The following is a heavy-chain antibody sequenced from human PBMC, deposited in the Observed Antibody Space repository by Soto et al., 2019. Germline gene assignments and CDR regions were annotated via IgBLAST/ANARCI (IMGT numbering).Heavy chain of an antibody. CDR3: ARGYCSSTSCYFDY. CDR1: GYTLTELS. CDR2: FDPEDGET. D-gene: IGHD2-2*01. Sequence: GASVKVSCKVSGYTLTELSLHWVRQAPGKGLERMGGFDPEDGETIYAQKFQGRVTMTEDTSTDTAYMELSTLTAEDTAVYYCARGYCSSTSCYFDYWGQGTLVTVSS. V-gene: IGHV1-24*01. J-gene: IGHJ4*02.